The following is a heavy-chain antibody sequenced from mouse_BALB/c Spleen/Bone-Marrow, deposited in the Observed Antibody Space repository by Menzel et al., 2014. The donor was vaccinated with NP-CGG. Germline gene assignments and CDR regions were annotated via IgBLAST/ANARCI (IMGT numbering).Heavy chain of an antibody. V-gene: IGHV1S56*01. D-gene: IGHD1-1*01. Sequence: VQLQESGPELVKPGASARISCKASGYTFTSYYIQWVKQRPGQGLEWIGWIYPGNVNTKYNEKFKGKATLTADKSSSTAYMQLSSLTSEDSAVYFRARTTVALDYWGQGTTLTVSS. CDR1: GYTFTSYY. J-gene: IGHJ2*01. CDR3: ARTTVALDY. CDR2: IYPGNVNT.